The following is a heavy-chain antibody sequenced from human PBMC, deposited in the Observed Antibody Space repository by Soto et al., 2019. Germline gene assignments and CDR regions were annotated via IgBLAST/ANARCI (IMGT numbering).Heavy chain of an antibody. J-gene: IGHJ4*02. CDR2: ITPIYPTT. V-gene: IGHV1-69*15. CDR1: GGTFYTYT. CDR3: ARIPRYSFPTSDDLDS. Sequence: QVQLVQSGAEVRKPGSSVQVSCKASGGTFYTYTFSWVRQAPGQGLEWMGSITPIYPTTNYAEKFQGRLTVTADGSTNTAYMELNSLTSDHTAVYYCARIPRYSFPTSDDLDSWGQGTLVTVSS. D-gene: IGHD5-18*01.